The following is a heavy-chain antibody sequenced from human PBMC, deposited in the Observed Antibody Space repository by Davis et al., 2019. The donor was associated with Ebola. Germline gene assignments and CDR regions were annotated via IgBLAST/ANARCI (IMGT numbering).Heavy chain of an antibody. CDR1: GGSISSGGYY. CDR2: IYYSGST. CDR3: ARDVSGNGWFDP. Sequence: PSETLSLTCTVSGGSISSGGYYWSWIRQHPGKGLEWIGYIYYSGSTYYNPSLKSRVTISVDTSKNQFSLKLSSVTAADTAVYYCARDVSGNGWFDPWGQGTLVTVSS. V-gene: IGHV4-31*03. J-gene: IGHJ5*02. D-gene: IGHD4-23*01.